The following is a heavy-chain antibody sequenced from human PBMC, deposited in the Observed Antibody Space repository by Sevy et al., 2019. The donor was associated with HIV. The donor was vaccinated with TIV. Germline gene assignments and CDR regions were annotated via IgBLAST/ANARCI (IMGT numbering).Heavy chain of an antibody. V-gene: IGHV4-34*01. Sequence: SETLSLTCAVYAGSFNDYYWTWIRQPPGKRLEWIGEINHGGNTNYNPSLESRVAISVDTSKRQVSLNLNSVTVADTAVYYCARKYIEDVTTPNSPSYFDLWGRGTLVTVSS. D-gene: IGHD1-1*01. CDR1: AGSFNDYY. J-gene: IGHJ2*01. CDR2: INHGGNT. CDR3: ARKYIEDVTTPNSPSYFDL.